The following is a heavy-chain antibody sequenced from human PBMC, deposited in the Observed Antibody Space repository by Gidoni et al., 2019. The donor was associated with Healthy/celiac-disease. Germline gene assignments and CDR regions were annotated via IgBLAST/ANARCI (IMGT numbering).Heavy chain of an antibody. V-gene: IGHV3-33*01. J-gene: IGHJ4*02. CDR2: IWYDGSNK. CDR1: GFTFSSYG. Sequence: QVQLVESGGGVVQPGRSLRLSCAASGFTFSSYGMHWVRQAPGKGLEWVAVIWYDGSNKYYADSVKGRFTISRDNSKNTLYLQMNSLRAEDTAVYYCARDRPPQPEYSSSSVAFGEFDYWGQGTLVTVSS. CDR3: ARDRPPQPEYSSSSVAFGEFDY. D-gene: IGHD6-6*01.